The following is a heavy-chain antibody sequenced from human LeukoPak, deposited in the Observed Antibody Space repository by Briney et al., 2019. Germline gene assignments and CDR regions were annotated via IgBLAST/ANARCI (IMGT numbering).Heavy chain of an antibody. J-gene: IGHJ4*02. CDR1: GGPISSSSYY. D-gene: IGHD2-2*01. CDR3: ARQLGYCSSTSCYADKVDY. Sequence: SETLSLTCTVSGGPISSSSYYWGWIRQPPGKGLEWIGSIYYSGSTYYNPSLKSRVTISVDTSKNQFSLKLSSVTAADTAVYYCARQLGYCSSTSCYADKVDYWGQGTLVTVSS. CDR2: IYYSGST. V-gene: IGHV4-39*01.